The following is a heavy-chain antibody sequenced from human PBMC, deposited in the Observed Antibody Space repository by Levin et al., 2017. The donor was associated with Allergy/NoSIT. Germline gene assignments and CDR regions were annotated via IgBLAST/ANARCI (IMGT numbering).Heavy chain of an antibody. Sequence: AASVKVSCQGSGYSFTSYWIGWVRQMPGKGLEWMGIIYPGDSDTRYSPSFQGQVTISADKSIRTAYLQWSSLKASDTAIYYCARRGTRDYYYYMDVWGKGTTVTVSS. CDR1: GYSFTSYW. CDR2: IYPGDSDT. CDR3: ARRGTRDYYYYMDV. J-gene: IGHJ6*03. V-gene: IGHV5-51*01. D-gene: IGHD1-1*01.